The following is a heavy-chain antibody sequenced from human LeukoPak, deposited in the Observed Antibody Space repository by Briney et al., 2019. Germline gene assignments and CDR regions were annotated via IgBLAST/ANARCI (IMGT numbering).Heavy chain of an antibody. CDR1: GGSFSGYY. CDR2: INHSGST. V-gene: IGHV4-34*01. Sequence: SETLSLTCAVYGGSFSGYYWSWIRQPPGKGLEWIGEINHSGSTNYNPSLKSRVTISVDTSKNQFSLKLSSVTAADTAVYYCARVVVPAAPYLDYWGQGTLVTVSS. CDR3: ARVVVPAAPYLDY. D-gene: IGHD2-2*01. J-gene: IGHJ4*02.